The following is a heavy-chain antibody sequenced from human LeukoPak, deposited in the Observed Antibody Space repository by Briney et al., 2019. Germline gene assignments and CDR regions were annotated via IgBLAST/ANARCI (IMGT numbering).Heavy chain of an antibody. V-gene: IGHV3-23*01. CDR2: ISDTGNT. Sequence: PGGSLRLSCAASGFTFSSYWMHWVRQAPGKGLEWVSAISDTGNTYHADSVKGRFTISRDSSKNTLFLQMNRLGPEDAAVYYCAKASVTTCRGAFCYPFDYWGLGTLVTVSS. CDR3: AKASVTTCRGAFCYPFDY. J-gene: IGHJ4*02. CDR1: GFTFSSYW. D-gene: IGHD2-15*01.